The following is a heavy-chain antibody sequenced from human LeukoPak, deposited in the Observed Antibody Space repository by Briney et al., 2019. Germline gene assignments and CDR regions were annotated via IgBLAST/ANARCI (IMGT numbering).Heavy chain of an antibody. Sequence: GGSLRLSCVASGCTFDNAWINWVRQAPGKGLEWVGRIKKKNEGGATEYAAPVKGRFTISRDDSSYILYLQMNSLKTEDTAMYFCTTSGNPSLTDIWGQGTMVTVSS. CDR2: IKKKNEGGAT. CDR1: GCTFDNAW. V-gene: IGHV3-15*07. D-gene: IGHD1-26*01. CDR3: TTSGNPSLTDI. J-gene: IGHJ3*02.